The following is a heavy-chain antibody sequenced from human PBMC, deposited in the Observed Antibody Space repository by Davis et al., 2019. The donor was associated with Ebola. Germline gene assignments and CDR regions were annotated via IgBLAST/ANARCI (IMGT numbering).Heavy chain of an antibody. CDR3: ARIQILGYCSGGSCYLIHWFDP. CDR2: IFSNDEK. Sequence: SGPTLVKPTETLTLTCTVSGFSLSNARMGVSWIRQPPGKALEWLAHIFSNDEKSYSTSLKSRLTISKDTSKSQVVLTMTNMDPVDTATYYCARIQILGYCSGGSCYLIHWFDPWGQGTLVTVSS. D-gene: IGHD2-15*01. V-gene: IGHV2-26*01. J-gene: IGHJ5*02. CDR1: GFSLSNARMG.